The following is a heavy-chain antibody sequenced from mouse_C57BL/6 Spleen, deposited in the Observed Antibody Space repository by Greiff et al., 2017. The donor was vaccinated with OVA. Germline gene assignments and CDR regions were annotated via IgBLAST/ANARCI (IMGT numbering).Heavy chain of an antibody. CDR1: GYTFTSYW. CDR3: AREGGGSSYWYFDV. Sequence: VQLQQPGAELVRPGSSVKLSCKASGYTFTSYWMDWVKQRPGQGLEWIGNIYPSDSETNYNQKFKDKATLTVDKSSSTAYMPLSSLTSEDSAVYDCAREGGGSSYWYFDVWGTGTTVTVSS. D-gene: IGHD1-1*01. V-gene: IGHV1-61*01. CDR2: IYPSDSET. J-gene: IGHJ1*03.